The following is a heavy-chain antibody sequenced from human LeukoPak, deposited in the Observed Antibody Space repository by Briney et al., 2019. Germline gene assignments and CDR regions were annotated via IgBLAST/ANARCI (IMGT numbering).Heavy chain of an antibody. CDR2: INHSGST. D-gene: IGHD3-3*01. V-gene: IGHV4-34*01. CDR1: GGSFSGYY. J-gene: IGHJ4*02. Sequence: SENLSLNCAVYGGSFSGYYWSWIRQPPGKGLEWIGEINHSGSTNYNPSLKSRVTISVDTSKNQFSLKLSSVTAADTAVYYCARGRAKYDFWSGYYTTTSIFDYWGQGTLVTVSS. CDR3: ARGRAKYDFWSGYYTTTSIFDY.